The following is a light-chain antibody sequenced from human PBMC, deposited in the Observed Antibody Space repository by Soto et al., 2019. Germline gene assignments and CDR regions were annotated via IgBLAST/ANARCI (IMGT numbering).Light chain of an antibody. CDR1: QSISSW. CDR2: DAS. Sequence: DIQMTQSPSTLSASVGDRVTITCRASQSISSWLAWYQQKPGKAPKLLIYDASSLVSGVPSRFSGSGSGTEFTLTISSLQPDEFPTYYCQQYNSYSPRTFGQGTKLEIK. J-gene: IGKJ2*01. CDR3: QQYNSYSPRT. V-gene: IGKV1-5*01.